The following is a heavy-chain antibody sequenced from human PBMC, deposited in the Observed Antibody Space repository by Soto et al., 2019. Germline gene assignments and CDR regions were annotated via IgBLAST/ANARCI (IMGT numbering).Heavy chain of an antibody. J-gene: IGHJ6*02. CDR2: IYHSGST. Sequence: QLQLQESGSGLVKPSQTLSLTCAVSGGSISSGGYSWSWIRQPPGKGLEWIGYIYHSGSTYYNPALKGRGTVSVDRSKHQGSLTLSAVTAADTAVYYCARDRPSISTRSYGMDVWGQGTTVTVSS. CDR1: GGSISSGGYS. D-gene: IGHD2-2*01. CDR3: ARDRPSISTRSYGMDV. V-gene: IGHV4-30-2*01.